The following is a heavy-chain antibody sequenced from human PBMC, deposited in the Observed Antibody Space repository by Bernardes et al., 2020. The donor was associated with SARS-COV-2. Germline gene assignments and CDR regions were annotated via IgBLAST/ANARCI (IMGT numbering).Heavy chain of an antibody. CDR2: IKQDGSEK. CDR1: GFTFSSYW. CDR3: ARFSNIYGRIVKLRLGELSISDDAFDI. Sequence: GGSLRLSCAASGFTFSSYWMSWVRQAPGKGLEWVANIKQDGSEKYYVDSVKGRFTISRDNAKNSLYLQMNSLRAEDTAVYYCARFSNIYGRIVKLRLGELSISDDAFDIWGQGTMVTVSS. J-gene: IGHJ3*02. V-gene: IGHV3-7*01. D-gene: IGHD3-16*02.